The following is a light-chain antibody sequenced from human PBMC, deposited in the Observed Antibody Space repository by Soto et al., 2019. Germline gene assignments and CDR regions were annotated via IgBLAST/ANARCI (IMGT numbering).Light chain of an antibody. J-gene: IGKJ4*01. Sequence: EIVMTQSPATLSLSPGERATLSCRASQSVSTNLAWYQQKPGQAPRLLIYGASTWATGIPARFTGSGSGTEFTLTISNLQSEDFAVYYCQQYNNWPPLTFGGGNKVEIK. CDR1: QSVSTN. V-gene: IGKV3-15*01. CDR3: QQYNNWPPLT. CDR2: GAS.